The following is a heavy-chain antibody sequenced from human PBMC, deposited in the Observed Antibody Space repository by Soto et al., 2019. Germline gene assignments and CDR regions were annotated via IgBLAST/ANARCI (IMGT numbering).Heavy chain of an antibody. CDR3: ARDLGGYYYYGMDV. D-gene: IGHD3-16*01. J-gene: IGHJ6*02. V-gene: IGHV1-69*13. CDR1: GGTFSSYA. CDR2: IIPIFGTA. Sequence: VKVSCKASGGTFSSYAISWVRQAPGQGLEWMGGIIPIFGTANYAQKFQGRVTITADKSTSTAYMELSSLRSEDTAVYYCARDLGGYYYYGMDVWGQGTTVTVS.